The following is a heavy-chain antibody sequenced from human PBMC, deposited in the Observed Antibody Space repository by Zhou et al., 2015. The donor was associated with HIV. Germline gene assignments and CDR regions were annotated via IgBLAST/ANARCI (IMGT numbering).Heavy chain of an antibody. D-gene: IGHD6-19*01. CDR2: ISGYNGNT. V-gene: IGHV1-18*01. J-gene: IGHJ4*02. Sequence: QVQLVQSGAEVKKPGASVKVSCKASGYTFSNYGISWVRQAPGQGLEWMGWISGYNGNTNYAQNLQGRVTMTTDTSTSTAYMELSSLRSEDTAVYYCARVGRLYSSGWYNYWGQGTLVTVSS. CDR3: ARVGRLYSSGWYNY. CDR1: GYTFSNYG.